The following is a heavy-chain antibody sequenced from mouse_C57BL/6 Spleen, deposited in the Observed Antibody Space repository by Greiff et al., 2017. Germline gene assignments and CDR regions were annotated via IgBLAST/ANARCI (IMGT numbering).Heavy chain of an antibody. CDR3: ARGDSSGYYFDY. V-gene: IGHV1-81*01. D-gene: IGHD3-2*02. CDR2: IYPRSGNT. J-gene: IGHJ2*01. CDR1: GYTFTSYG. Sequence: QVQLKESGAELARPGASVKLSCKASGYTFTSYGISWVKQRTGQGLEWIGEIYPRSGNTYYNEKLKGKATLTADKSSSTAYMELRSLTSEDSAVYCCARGDSSGYYFDYWGQGTTLTVSS.